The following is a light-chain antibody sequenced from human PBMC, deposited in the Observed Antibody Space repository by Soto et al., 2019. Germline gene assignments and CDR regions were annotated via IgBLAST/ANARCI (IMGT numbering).Light chain of an antibody. CDR3: HQDSTYSWT. CDR1: QTISKW. V-gene: IGKV1-5*01. Sequence: DIQMTQSPSTLSASVGDRVTITCRASQTISKWLAWYQVKPGKAPKLLMHDASSLESGVPSRFSGSASGTEITLTRSSQQADDSATYCFHQDSTYSWTFGRGTKVDIK. CDR2: DAS. J-gene: IGKJ1*01.